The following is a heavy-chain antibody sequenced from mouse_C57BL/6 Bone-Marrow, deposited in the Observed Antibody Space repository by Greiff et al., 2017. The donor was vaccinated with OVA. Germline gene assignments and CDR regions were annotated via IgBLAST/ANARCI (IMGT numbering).Heavy chain of an antibody. CDR1: GYTFTSYW. J-gene: IGHJ3*01. CDR3: ARRYYGRGGFAY. V-gene: IGHV1-55*01. CDR2: IYPGSGST. Sequence: QVQLQQPGAELVKPGASVKMSCKASGYTFTSYWITWVKQRPGQGLEWIGDIYPGSGSTNYNEKFKSKATLTVDTSSSTAYMQLSSLTSEDSAVYYCARRYYGRGGFAYWGQGTLVTVSA. D-gene: IGHD1-1*01.